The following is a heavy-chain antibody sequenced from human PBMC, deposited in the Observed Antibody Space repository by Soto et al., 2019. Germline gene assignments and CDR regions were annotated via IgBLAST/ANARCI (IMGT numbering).Heavy chain of an antibody. J-gene: IGHJ5*02. CDR2: IYSGGST. V-gene: IGHV3-66*01. CDR3: ARDYYGSGVWFDP. CDR1: GFTVSSNY. D-gene: IGHD3-10*01. Sequence: GGSLRLSCAASGFTVSSNYISWVRQAPGKGLEWVSVIYSGGSTYYADSVKGRFTISRDNSKNTLYLQMNSLRAEDTAVYYCARDYYGSGVWFDPWGQGTPVTVSS.